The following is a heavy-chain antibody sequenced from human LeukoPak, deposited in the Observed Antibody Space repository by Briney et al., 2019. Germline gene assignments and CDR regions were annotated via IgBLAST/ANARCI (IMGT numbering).Heavy chain of an antibody. CDR2: IYYSGST. CDR1: GGSISSSSYY. V-gene: IGHV4-39*01. Sequence: SETLSLTCTVSGGSISSSSYYRGWIRQPPGKGLEWIGSIYYSGSTYYNPSLKSRVTISVDTSKNQFSLKLSSVTAADTAVYYCARGAYDILTGLIDYWGQGTLVTVSS. J-gene: IGHJ4*02. D-gene: IGHD3-9*01. CDR3: ARGAYDILTGLIDY.